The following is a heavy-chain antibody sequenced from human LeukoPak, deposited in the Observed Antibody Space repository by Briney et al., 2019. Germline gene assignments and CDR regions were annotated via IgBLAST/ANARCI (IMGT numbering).Heavy chain of an antibody. CDR2: INHSGNT. Sequence: SETLSLTCAVYGGSFSGYYWSWIRQPPGKGLEWIGEINHSGNTNYNPSLKSRVTISVDTSKNQFSLKLSSVTAADTAVYYCARGGGGYCSGGSCYSYYFDYWGQGTLVTVSS. V-gene: IGHV4-34*01. CDR1: GGSFSGYY. D-gene: IGHD2-15*01. CDR3: ARGGGGYCSGGSCYSYYFDY. J-gene: IGHJ4*02.